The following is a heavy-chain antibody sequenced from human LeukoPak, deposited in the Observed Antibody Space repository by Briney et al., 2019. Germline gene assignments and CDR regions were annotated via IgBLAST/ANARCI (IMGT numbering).Heavy chain of an antibody. CDR1: GFTFSKYW. CDR3: ATKQWLAPPPDS. CDR2: INTDGTVT. J-gene: IGHJ4*02. D-gene: IGHD6-19*01. V-gene: IGHV3-74*01. Sequence: GGSLRLSCAAPGFTFSKYWMLWVCQAPGKGLESVSRINTDGTVTTYADSVKGRFTVSRDNADNTMFLQMNSVRDEDTAVYYCATKQWLAPPPDSWGQGTPVTVSS.